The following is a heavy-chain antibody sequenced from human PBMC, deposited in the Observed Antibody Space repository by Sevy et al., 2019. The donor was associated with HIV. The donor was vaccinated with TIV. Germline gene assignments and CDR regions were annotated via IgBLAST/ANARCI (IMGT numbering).Heavy chain of an antibody. V-gene: IGHV3-30-3*01. Sequence: GGSLRLSCAASGFTFSSYAMHWDRQAPGKGLEWVAVISYDGSNKYYAHSVKGRFTISRDNSKNTLYLQMNSLRAEDTAVYYCASGVYYYYMDVWGKGTTVTVSS. J-gene: IGHJ6*03. CDR2: ISYDGSNK. CDR1: GFTFSSYA. CDR3: ASGVYYYYMDV.